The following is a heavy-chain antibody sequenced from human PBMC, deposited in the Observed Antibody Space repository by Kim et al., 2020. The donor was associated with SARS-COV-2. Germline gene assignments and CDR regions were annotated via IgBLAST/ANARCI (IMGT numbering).Heavy chain of an antibody. CDR1: GFTFSSYA. V-gene: IGHV3-23*01. Sequence: GGSLRLSCAASGFTFSSYAMSWVRQAPGKGLEWVSAISGSGGSTYYADSVKGRFTISRDNSKNTLYLQMNSLRAEDTAVYYCAKKGRGYASSGYGVPPDYWGQGTLVTVSS. D-gene: IGHD3-22*01. J-gene: IGHJ4*02. CDR2: ISGSGGST. CDR3: AKKGRGYASSGYGVPPDY.